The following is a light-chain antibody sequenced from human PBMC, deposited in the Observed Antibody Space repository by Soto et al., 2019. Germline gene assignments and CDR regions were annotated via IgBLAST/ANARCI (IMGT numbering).Light chain of an antibody. Sequence: EIVMTQSPATLSVSTGERATLSCRASQSVSSNLAWYQHQPGQAPRLLIYGASTRATGIPARFSGSGSGTEFTLTISSLQSEDFAVYYCQQYNNLPQTFGPGTKVEIK. CDR1: QSVSSN. CDR3: QQYNNLPQT. CDR2: GAS. J-gene: IGKJ1*01. V-gene: IGKV3-15*01.